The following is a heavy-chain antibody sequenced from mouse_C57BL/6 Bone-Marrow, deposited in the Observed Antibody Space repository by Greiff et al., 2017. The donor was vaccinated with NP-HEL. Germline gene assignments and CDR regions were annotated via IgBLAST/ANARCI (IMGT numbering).Heavy chain of an antibody. CDR3: AREDYCGSSYVFFAY. CDR2: IDPSDSYT. Sequence: QVQLQQPGAELVKPGASVKLSCKASGYTFTSYWMQWVKQRPGQGLEWIGEIDPSDSYTNYNQKFKGKATLTVDTSSSTAYMQLSSLTSEDSAVYYCAREDYCGSSYVFFAYWGQGTLVTVSA. D-gene: IGHD1-1*01. J-gene: IGHJ3*01. V-gene: IGHV1-50*01. CDR1: GYTFTSYW.